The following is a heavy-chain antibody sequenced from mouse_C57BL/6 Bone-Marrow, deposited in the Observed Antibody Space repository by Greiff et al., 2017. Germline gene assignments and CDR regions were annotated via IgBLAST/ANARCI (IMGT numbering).Heavy chain of an antibody. D-gene: IGHD4-1*01. CDR2: ISSGSSTI. Sequence: DVMLVESGGGLVKPGGSLKLSCAASGFTFSDYGMHWVRQAPEKGLEWVAYISSGSSTIYYADTVKGRFTISRDNAKNTLCLQMTSLRSEDTAMYYCARPANWDYFDYWGQGTTLTVSS. V-gene: IGHV5-17*01. CDR1: GFTFSDYG. CDR3: ARPANWDYFDY. J-gene: IGHJ2*01.